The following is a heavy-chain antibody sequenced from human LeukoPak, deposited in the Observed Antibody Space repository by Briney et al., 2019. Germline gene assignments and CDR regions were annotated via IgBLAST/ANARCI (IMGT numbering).Heavy chain of an antibody. CDR2: IQPDGSEQ. CDR1: GFTFTFSSSW. D-gene: IGHD3-16*01. Sequence: GGSLRLSCAASGFTFTFSSSWMSWVRQAPGKGLEWVGNIQPDGSEQYPVDSVKGRFTISRDNARKLLFLQMNSLRVEDTAVYYCASRSYARFDPWGQGTLVTVSS. J-gene: IGHJ5*02. V-gene: IGHV3-7*01. CDR3: ASRSYARFDP.